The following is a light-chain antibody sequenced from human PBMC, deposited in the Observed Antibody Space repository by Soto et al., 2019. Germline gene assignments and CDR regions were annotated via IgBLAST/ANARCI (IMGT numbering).Light chain of an antibody. CDR3: HQYGSAPYT. V-gene: IGKV3-20*01. CDR2: GAS. J-gene: IGKJ2*01. Sequence: EIVLTQSPGTLSLSPGERATLSCRASQSVSRNYLAWYQQKPGQAPRRLIYGASNRATGIPDRFSGSGSGTDFTLTISRLEPEDFAVYYCHQYGSAPYTFGQGTKLEIK. CDR1: QSVSRNY.